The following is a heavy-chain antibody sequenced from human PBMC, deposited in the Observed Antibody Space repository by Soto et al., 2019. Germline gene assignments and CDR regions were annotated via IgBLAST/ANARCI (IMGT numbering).Heavy chain of an antibody. V-gene: IGHV3-15*07. Sequence: GGSMIHSCASSGFTFSNVWINLVRQAQGKGLEWVGRVKSKNDGGTTDFAAPVKGRFAISRDDSKNMVYLEMNSLQTEDTAIYYCTTDSYITSIIVRFDYLVHGTLVTVSS. D-gene: IGHD3-22*01. J-gene: IGHJ4*01. CDR3: TTDSYITSIIVRFDY. CDR1: GFTFSNVW. CDR2: VKSKNDGGTT.